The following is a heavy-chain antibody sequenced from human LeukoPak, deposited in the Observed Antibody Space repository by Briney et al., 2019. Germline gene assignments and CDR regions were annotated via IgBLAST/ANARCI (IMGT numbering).Heavy chain of an antibody. CDR1: GVTFSSYN. CDR2: ISTSSHYI. Sequence: RGSLRLSCAASGVTFSSYNVNWVRQAPRKRLEWGSSISTSSHYIYYADSVKGGFTISRDNAKNSLYLQSNSLGAEDTAVYYCAISSSAYSRFDYWGQGTLVTVSS. J-gene: IGHJ4*02. V-gene: IGHV3-21*01. D-gene: IGHD3-22*01. CDR3: AISSSAYSRFDY.